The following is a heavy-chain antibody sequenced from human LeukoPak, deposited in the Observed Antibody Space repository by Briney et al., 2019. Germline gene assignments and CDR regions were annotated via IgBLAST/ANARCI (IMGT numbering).Heavy chain of an antibody. CDR3: ARQRGSYGGYDHDAFNI. Sequence: SETLSLTCAVSGGSISTYYWSWIRQPPGKGLEWIGYIYYSGSTNYKPSLKSRVSISVETSKNQFSLKLSSVTAADTAVYYCARQRGSYGGYDHDAFNIWGQGTMVTVSS. CDR1: GGSISTYY. V-gene: IGHV4-59*08. CDR2: IYYSGST. J-gene: IGHJ3*02. D-gene: IGHD5-12*01.